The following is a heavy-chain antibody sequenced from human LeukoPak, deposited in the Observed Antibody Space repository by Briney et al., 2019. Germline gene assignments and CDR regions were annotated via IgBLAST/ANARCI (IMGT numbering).Heavy chain of an antibody. CDR2: INGDGSTI. Sequence: GGSLRLSCAASGFTLSNYWMHWVRQAPGKGLVWVSRINGDGSTITYGDSARGRFTISRDSARNTLYLQMNSLRAEDTAVYYCARVTVSSSEVIFDYWGQGSLVTVSS. D-gene: IGHD2-21*01. CDR1: GFTLSNYW. CDR3: ARVTVSSSEVIFDY. V-gene: IGHV3-74*01. J-gene: IGHJ4*02.